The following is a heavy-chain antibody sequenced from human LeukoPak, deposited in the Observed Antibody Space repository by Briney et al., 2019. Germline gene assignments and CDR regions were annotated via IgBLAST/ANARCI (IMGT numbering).Heavy chain of an antibody. CDR1: GGSFSGCY. V-gene: IGHV4-34*01. CDR3: ARGSSALTL. D-gene: IGHD6-19*01. CDR2: INHSGST. J-gene: IGHJ4*02. Sequence: PSETLSLTCAVYGGSFSGCYWGWIRQPPGKGLEWIGEINHSGSTNYNPSLKSRVTISVDTSKNQFSLKLSSVTAADTAVYYCARGSSALTLWGQGTLVTVSS.